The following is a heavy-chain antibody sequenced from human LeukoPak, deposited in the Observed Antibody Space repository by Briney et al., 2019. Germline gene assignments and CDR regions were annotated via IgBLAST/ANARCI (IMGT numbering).Heavy chain of an antibody. J-gene: IGHJ4*02. CDR2: ISSSGSTR. V-gene: IGHV3-48*03. Sequence: GGSLRLSCAASGFRFSGYEMNWVRQAPGKGLEWLSYISSSGSTRYYADSVKGRFTISRDNAKNSLYLQMSSLRAEDTTVYYCARSGYLGPDYWGQGTLVTVSS. D-gene: IGHD2-2*01. CDR3: ARSGYLGPDY. CDR1: GFRFSGYE.